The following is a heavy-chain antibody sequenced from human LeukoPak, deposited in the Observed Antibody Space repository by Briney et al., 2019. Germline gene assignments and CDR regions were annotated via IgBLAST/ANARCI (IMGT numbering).Heavy chain of an antibody. CDR2: ISSSGSTI. CDR3: ARHGGWYDSSGYHPY. D-gene: IGHD3-22*01. Sequence: PGGSLRLACTASALTFSSYAMCWVRQAPEKGLEWVSYISSSGSTIYYADSVKGRFTISRDNAKNSLYLQMNSLRAEDTAVYYCARHGGWYDSSGYHPYWGQGTLVTVSS. V-gene: IGHV3-48*04. J-gene: IGHJ4*02. CDR1: ALTFSSYA.